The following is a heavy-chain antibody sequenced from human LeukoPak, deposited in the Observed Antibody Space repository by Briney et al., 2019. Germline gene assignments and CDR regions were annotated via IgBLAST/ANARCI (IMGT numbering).Heavy chain of an antibody. CDR2: ISGSGGST. J-gene: IGHJ4*02. Sequence: SGGSLRLSCAASGFTFSSYAMSWVRQAPGKGLEWVSAISGSGGSTYYADSVKGRFSVSGDNSRNTLYLQMNSLRPDDTAVYYCAKGIRGGDYDLDYWGQGTLVTVSS. CDR3: AKGIRGGDYDLDY. CDR1: GFTFSSYA. V-gene: IGHV3-23*01. D-gene: IGHD4-17*01.